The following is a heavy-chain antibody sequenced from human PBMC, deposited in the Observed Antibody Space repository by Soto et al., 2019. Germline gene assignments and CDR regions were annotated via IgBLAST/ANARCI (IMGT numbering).Heavy chain of an antibody. CDR2: IYYSGST. CDR1: GGSISSYY. V-gene: IGHV4-59*01. CDR3: ARATYYYDSSGYYGYYFDY. D-gene: IGHD3-22*01. J-gene: IGHJ4*02. Sequence: PPCTASGGSISSYYWSWIRQPPGKGLEWIGYIYYSGSTTYNSSLKSRVTISVDTSKNQLSLKLSSVTAADTAVYYCARATYYYDSSGYYGYYFDYWGKGTLGTV.